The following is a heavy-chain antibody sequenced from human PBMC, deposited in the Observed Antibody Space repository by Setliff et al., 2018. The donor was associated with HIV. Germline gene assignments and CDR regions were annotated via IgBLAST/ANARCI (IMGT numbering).Heavy chain of an antibody. Sequence: GGSLRLSCSASGFLFNRYSLNWVRQVPGRGPEWVASISNSSRYYWVKARYGDSVKGRFTISRDNTKNSLYLQMDSLRAEDTTVYYCARKLQPGYGMDVWGQGTTVTVSS. CDR1: GFLFNRYS. V-gene: IGHV3-21*01. CDR3: ARKLQPGYGMDV. J-gene: IGHJ6*02. D-gene: IGHD5-18*01. CDR2: ISNSSRYY.